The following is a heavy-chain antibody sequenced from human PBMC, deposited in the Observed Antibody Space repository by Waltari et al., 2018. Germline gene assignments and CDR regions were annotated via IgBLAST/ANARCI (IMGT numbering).Heavy chain of an antibody. CDR3: ATSYYYGSGFDP. CDR2: IYYSGST. Sequence: QLQLQESGPGLVKPSETLSLTCTVSGGSISSSSYYWGWIRQPPGQGLEWIGSIYYSGSTYYTPSLKSRVTRSVDTSKNQFSLKLSSVTAADTAVYYCATSYYYGSGFDPWGQGTLVTVSS. V-gene: IGHV4-39*07. D-gene: IGHD3-10*01. J-gene: IGHJ5*02. CDR1: GGSISSSSYY.